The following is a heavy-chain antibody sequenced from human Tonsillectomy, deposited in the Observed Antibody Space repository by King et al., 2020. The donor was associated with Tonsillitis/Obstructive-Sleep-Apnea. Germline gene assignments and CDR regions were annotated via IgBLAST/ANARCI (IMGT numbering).Heavy chain of an antibody. CDR2: VSYDGTNK. J-gene: IGHJ6*02. V-gene: IGHV3-30*04. CDR1: GFTFSSYA. CDR3: ARVRTPSYYDSSATGGVMDV. Sequence: VQLVESGGGVVQPGRSLRLYCAASGFTFSSYAMHWVRQAPGKGLEWVAVVSYDGTNKYYADSVKGRFTISRDNSKNTLFLQMNSLRAEDTAVYYCARVRTPSYYDSSATGGVMDVWGQGTTVTVSS. D-gene: IGHD3-22*01.